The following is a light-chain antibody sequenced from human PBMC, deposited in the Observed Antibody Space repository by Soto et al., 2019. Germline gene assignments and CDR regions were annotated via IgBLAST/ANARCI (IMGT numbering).Light chain of an antibody. Sequence: DSVLTQSPVTLSLSPGERATLSCRASQSVTTFLAWYQQKPGQAPRLLIYDVSNRATGIPARFSGSGSGTDFTLTISSLEPEDFAVYYCRQHMNWHLTFDEGTKVEIK. J-gene: IGKJ4*01. CDR2: DVS. CDR1: QSVTTF. V-gene: IGKV3-11*01. CDR3: RQHMNWHLT.